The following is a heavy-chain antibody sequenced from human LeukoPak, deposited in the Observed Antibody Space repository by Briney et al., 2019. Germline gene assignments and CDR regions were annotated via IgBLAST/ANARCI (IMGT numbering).Heavy chain of an antibody. D-gene: IGHD2-15*01. V-gene: IGHV4-34*01. J-gene: IGHJ4*02. Sequence: SETLSFTCAVYGGSFSGYYWSWIRQPPGKGLEWIGEINHSGSTNYNPSLKSRVTISVDTSKNQFSLKLSSVTAADTAVYYCARVHHRSVIDFDYWGQGTLVTVSS. CDR2: INHSGST. CDR3: ARVHHRSVIDFDY. CDR1: GGSFSGYY.